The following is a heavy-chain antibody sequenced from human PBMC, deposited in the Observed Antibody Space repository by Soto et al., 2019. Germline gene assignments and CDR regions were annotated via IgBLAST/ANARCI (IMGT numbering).Heavy chain of an antibody. CDR1: GGSISSYY. J-gene: IGHJ6*02. CDR3: ARVGSSGYYYGMDV. V-gene: IGHV4-59*01. Sequence: SETLSLTCTVSGGSISSYYWSWIRQPPGKGLEWIGYIYYSGSTNYNPSLKSRVTISVDTSKNQFPLKLSSVTAADTAVYYCARVGSSGYYYGMDVWGQGTTVTVSS. CDR2: IYYSGST. D-gene: IGHD6-6*01.